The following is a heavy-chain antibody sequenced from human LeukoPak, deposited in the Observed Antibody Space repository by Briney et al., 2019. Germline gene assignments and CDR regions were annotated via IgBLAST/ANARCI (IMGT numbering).Heavy chain of an antibody. D-gene: IGHD1/OR15-1a*01. CDR2: VYYTGSV. J-gene: IGHJ4*02. CDR1: GGSVTRSSDY. Sequence: PSETLSLTCSVSGGSVTRSSDYWGWIRQPPGKGLEWIGSVYYTGSVDYNPSLKSRVLIFVDTTKEQFSLKLSPVTAADTAVYYCAKHEEYGTVIGAFDYWGQGTLVTVSS. V-gene: IGHV4-39*01. CDR3: AKHEEYGTVIGAFDY.